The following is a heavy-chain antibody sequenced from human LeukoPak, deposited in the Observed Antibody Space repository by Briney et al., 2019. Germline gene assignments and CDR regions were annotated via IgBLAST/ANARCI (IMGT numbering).Heavy chain of an antibody. Sequence: QSGGSLRLSCAACGITVTSDYMSWVRQAPGKGLEWVSVIYSGDNTYYADSVKGRFTISRDNSKNMVYLQMNSLRAEDTAVYYCARGAITAARPLDYWGQGTMVTVSS. J-gene: IGHJ4*02. CDR1: GITVTSDY. D-gene: IGHD6-6*01. CDR2: IYSGDNT. CDR3: ARGAITAARPLDY. V-gene: IGHV3-53*01.